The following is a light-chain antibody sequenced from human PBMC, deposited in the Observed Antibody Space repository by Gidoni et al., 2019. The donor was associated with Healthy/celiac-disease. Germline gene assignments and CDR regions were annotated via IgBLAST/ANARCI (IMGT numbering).Light chain of an antibody. V-gene: IGKV3-15*01. Sequence: EVVMTQSPATLSVSPGERATLSCRASQSVSRNLAWYQQKPGQAPRLLIYGASTRATGIPARFSGSGSGTEFTLTISSLQSEDFAVYYCQQYNNWLSTFGQXTKLEIK. CDR2: GAS. CDR1: QSVSRN. J-gene: IGKJ2*02. CDR3: QQYNNWLST.